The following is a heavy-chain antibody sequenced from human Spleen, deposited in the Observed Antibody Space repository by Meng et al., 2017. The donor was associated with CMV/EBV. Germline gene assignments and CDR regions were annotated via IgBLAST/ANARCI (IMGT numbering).Heavy chain of an antibody. Sequence: SETLSLTCTVSGDSISSSRYYWGWIRQSPGKGLEWIGSMYYSGSTYYNPSLKTKITMSVDTSKNQFSLKVNSVTAADTALYYCVRIGQVSTTYYYYYGMGVWGRGTTVTVSS. J-gene: IGHJ6*02. CDR3: VRIGQVSTTYYYYYGMGV. D-gene: IGHD5/OR15-5a*01. V-gene: IGHV4-39*07. CDR2: MYYSGST. CDR1: GDSISSSRYY.